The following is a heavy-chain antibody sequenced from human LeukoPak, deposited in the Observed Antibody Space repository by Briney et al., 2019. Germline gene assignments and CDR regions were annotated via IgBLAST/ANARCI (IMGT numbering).Heavy chain of an antibody. J-gene: IGHJ4*02. CDR1: GYTFTGYY. CDR2: IYPNSGAT. CDR3: GTLLSNGPFDY. V-gene: IGHV1-2*02. Sequence: ASVKVSCKXSGYTFTGYYMHWVRQAPGQGLEGMGWIYPNSGATKYAQKFQGRVTMTRDTSISTAYMELSGLRSDDTAVYYCGTLLSNGPFDYWGQGSLVTVSS.